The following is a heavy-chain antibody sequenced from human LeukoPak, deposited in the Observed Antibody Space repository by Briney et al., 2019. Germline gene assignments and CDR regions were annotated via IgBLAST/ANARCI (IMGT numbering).Heavy chain of an antibody. D-gene: IGHD6-19*01. CDR2: LYSGGLT. CDR1: GASISSSDYY. V-gene: IGHV4-39*01. J-gene: IGHJ3*02. Sequence: PSEILSLTCTVSGASISSSDYYWGWIRQPPGKGLEWIGSLYSGGLTYYNPSLKSRVTISVDTSKNQFSLKVTSVTAADTAVYSCASGGYSSGWYGSFDIWGQWTVVTVSS. CDR3: ASGGYSSGWYGSFDI.